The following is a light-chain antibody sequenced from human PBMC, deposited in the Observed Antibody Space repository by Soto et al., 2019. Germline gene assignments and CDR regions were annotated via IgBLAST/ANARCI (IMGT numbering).Light chain of an antibody. CDR1: SSDVGSYNL. J-gene: IGLJ1*01. V-gene: IGLV2-23*01. Sequence: QSVLTQPASVSGSPGQSITISCTGTSSDVGSYNLVSWYQQHPGKAPKLMIYEGSKRPSGVSNRFSGSKSGNTASLTISGLQAEDEADYYCATWDDSLNLLYVFGTGTKLTVL. CDR3: ATWDDSLNLLYV. CDR2: EGS.